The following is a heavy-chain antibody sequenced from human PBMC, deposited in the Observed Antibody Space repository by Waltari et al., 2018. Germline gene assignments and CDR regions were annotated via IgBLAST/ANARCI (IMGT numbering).Heavy chain of an antibody. CDR2: FDPEDGET. Sequence: QVQLVQSGAEVKKPGASVKVSCKVSGYTLTAFSMHWVRQAPGKGLEWMGGFDPEDGETIYAQKFQGRVTRTEDTSTDTAYRELSSLRSEDTAVYYCATFPRVYSSSSSPGYWGQGTLVTVSS. V-gene: IGHV1-24*01. D-gene: IGHD6-6*01. J-gene: IGHJ4*02. CDR1: GYTLTAFS. CDR3: ATFPRVYSSSSSPGY.